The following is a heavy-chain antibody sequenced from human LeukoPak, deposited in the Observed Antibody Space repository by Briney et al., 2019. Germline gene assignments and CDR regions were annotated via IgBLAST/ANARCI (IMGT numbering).Heavy chain of an antibody. Sequence: PSETLSLTCPVSGGSISSSSYYWGWIRQPPGKGLEWIRSIYYSGSTYYNPSLKSRVTISVDTSKNQFSLKLSSVTAADTAVYYCARQSSSGSYWGQGTLLTVSS. J-gene: IGHJ4*02. V-gene: IGHV4-39*01. CDR3: ARQSSSGSY. CDR1: GGSISSSSYY. D-gene: IGHD1-26*01. CDR2: IYYSGST.